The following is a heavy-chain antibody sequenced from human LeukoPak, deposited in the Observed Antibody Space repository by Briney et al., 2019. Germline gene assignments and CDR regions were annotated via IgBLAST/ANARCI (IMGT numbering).Heavy chain of an antibody. Sequence: GESLKISCKGSGYSFTSYWVGWVRQMPGKGLEWMGIIYPGDSDTRYSPSFQGQVTISADKSISTAYLQWSSLKASDTAVYYCARKDIHSSSWPFDYWGQGTLVTVSS. CDR1: GYSFTSYW. D-gene: IGHD6-13*01. CDR2: IYPGDSDT. V-gene: IGHV5-51*01. CDR3: ARKDIHSSSWPFDY. J-gene: IGHJ4*02.